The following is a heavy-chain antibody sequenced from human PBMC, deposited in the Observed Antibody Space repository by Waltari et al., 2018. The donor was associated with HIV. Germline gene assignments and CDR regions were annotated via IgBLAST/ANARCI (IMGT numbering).Heavy chain of an antibody. CDR1: GFTFRTSD. Sequence: EMQLAESGGGLLQPGESLRLSCVASGFTFRTSDMNWIRQTPENGLELISTISGIGGVPIYAASVKGRFTVSRDNSQNTLYLQMTTLRADDTATYYCARGAKAVPYYHYYLDVWGKGTTVTVS. D-gene: IGHD2-15*01. CDR3: ARGAKAVPYYHYYLDV. CDR2: ISGIGGVP. J-gene: IGHJ6*03. V-gene: IGHV3-23*04.